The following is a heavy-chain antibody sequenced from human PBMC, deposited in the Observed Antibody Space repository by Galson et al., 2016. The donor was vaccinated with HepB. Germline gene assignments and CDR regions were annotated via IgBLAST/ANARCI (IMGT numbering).Heavy chain of an antibody. CDR3: ARGDSGTGLDY. D-gene: IGHD1-26*01. CDR2: INWNGASR. CDR1: GFTFDDYG. V-gene: IGHV3-20*01. Sequence: SLRLSCAGSGFTFDDYGMNWVRQAPGKGLEWVSGINWNGASRDYADSVKGRFTILRDNAKNSLYLQMNSLRVEDTAFYHCARGDSGTGLDYWGQGTLVTVSS. J-gene: IGHJ4*02.